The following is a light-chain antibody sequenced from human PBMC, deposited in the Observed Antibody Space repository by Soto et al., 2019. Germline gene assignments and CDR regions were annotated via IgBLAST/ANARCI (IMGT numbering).Light chain of an antibody. J-gene: IGKJ4*01. Sequence: EILMTQSPGTRSVSPVEGATLSCMASQSVSSNLASYQQKPGQAPRLLIYGASNRATGIPDRFSGSGSGTDFTLTISRLEPEDFAVYYCQQFSSYPLTFGGGTKVDIK. CDR3: QQFSSYPLT. V-gene: IGKV3-20*01. CDR1: QSVSSN. CDR2: GAS.